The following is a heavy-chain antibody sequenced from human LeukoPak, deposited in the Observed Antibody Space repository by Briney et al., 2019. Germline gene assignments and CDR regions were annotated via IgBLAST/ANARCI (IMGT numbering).Heavy chain of an antibody. CDR2: ISAYNGNT. V-gene: IGHV1-18*01. CDR1: GYTFTSYG. D-gene: IGHD2-15*01. CDR3: ARDPVAATMGSFGY. J-gene: IGHJ4*02. Sequence: ASVKVSCKASGYTFTSYGISWVRQAPGQGLEWMGWISAYNGNTNYAQKLQGRVTMTTDTSTSTAYVELRSLRSDDTAVYYCARDPVAATMGSFGYWGQGTLVTVSS.